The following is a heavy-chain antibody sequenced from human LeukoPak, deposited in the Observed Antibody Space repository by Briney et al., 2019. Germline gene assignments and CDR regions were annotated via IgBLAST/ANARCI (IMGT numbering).Heavy chain of an antibody. CDR3: ARGDSSGWYFDY. CDR2: IKQDGSDK. D-gene: IGHD6-19*01. Sequence: ETLSLTCAVYGGSFSGYYWSWIRQPPGKGLEWVANIKQDGSDKYYVDSVKGRFTISRANAKNSLYLQMNSLRAEDTAVYYCARGDSSGWYFDYWGQGTLVTVSS. CDR1: GGSFSGYY. V-gene: IGHV3-7*01. J-gene: IGHJ4*02.